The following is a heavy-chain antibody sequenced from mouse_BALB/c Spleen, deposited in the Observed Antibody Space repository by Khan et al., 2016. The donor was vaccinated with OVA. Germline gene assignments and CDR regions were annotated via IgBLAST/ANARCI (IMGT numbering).Heavy chain of an antibody. V-gene: IGHV1-81*01. CDR1: GYTFTYYV. CDR2: IYPGSDNA. CDR3: ARGDGYYVYFDY. Sequence: QVRLQQSGPELVKPGASVKMSCKASGYTFTYYVITWVKQRTGQGLEWIGEIYPGSDNAYYNERFKGKATLTAGKSSNTTHMQLSSLTSEDSAVYVCARGDGYYVYFDYWGQGTTLTVSS. D-gene: IGHD2-3*01. J-gene: IGHJ2*01.